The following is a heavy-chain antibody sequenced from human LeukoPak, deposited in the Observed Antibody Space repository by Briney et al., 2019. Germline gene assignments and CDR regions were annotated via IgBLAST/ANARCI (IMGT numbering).Heavy chain of an antibody. CDR1: GFTFSSYG. J-gene: IGHJ4*02. D-gene: IGHD4-17*01. Sequence: GGSLRLSCAASGFTFSSYGMHWVRQAPGKGLEWVAFIRYDGSNKYYADSVKGRFTISRDNSKNTLYLQMNSLRAEDTAVYYCAKSRQGLTVTTSLIDYWGQGTLVTVSS. CDR3: AKSRQGLTVTTSLIDY. CDR2: IRYDGSNK. V-gene: IGHV3-30*02.